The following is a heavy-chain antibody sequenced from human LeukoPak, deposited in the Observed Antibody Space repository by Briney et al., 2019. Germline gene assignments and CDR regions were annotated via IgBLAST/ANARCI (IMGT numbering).Heavy chain of an antibody. V-gene: IGHV4-34*01. CDR2: INHSGHT. J-gene: IGHJ5*02. Sequence: PSETLSLTCGVYGGSFGGYFWNWIRQAPGKGLEWIGEINHSGHTNFNPTLKSRVTLSVDTSNQQISLKLTSVTAADTAVYYCARPNYFDSSGQNWFDPWGQGTLVTVSS. CDR1: GGSFGGYF. CDR3: ARPNYFDSSGQNWFDP. D-gene: IGHD3-22*01.